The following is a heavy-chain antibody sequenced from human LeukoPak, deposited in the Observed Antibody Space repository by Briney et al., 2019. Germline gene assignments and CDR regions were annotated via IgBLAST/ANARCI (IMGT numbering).Heavy chain of an antibody. CDR2: IYTSGST. D-gene: IGHD3-22*01. J-gene: IGHJ4*02. CDR1: GGSISSYY. CDR3: ARGYDSSGYTHPHVFYFDY. V-gene: IGHV4-4*07. Sequence: SETLSLTCTVSGGSISSYYWSWIRQPAGKGLEWIGRIYTSGSTNYNPSLKSRVTISVDTSKNQFSLKLSSVTAADTAVYYCARGYDSSGYTHPHVFYFDYWGQGTLVTVSS.